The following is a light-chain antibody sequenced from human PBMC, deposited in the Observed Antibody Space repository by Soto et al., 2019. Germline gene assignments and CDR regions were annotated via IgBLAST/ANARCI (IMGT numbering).Light chain of an antibody. CDR1: QSVSSN. CDR3: QQYNNWPPGT. CDR2: GAS. Sequence: EIVMTQSPATLSVSPGERATLSCRASQSVSSNLAWYQQKPGQAPRLLIYGASTRATGIPARFSGSGSGTEFTLTISSLQSEDFAVYYWQQYNNWPPGTFGHGTKVEIK. J-gene: IGKJ1*01. V-gene: IGKV3-15*01.